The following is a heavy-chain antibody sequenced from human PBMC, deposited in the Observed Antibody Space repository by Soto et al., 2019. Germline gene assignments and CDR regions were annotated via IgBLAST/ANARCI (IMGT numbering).Heavy chain of an antibody. CDR1: GASINNFAYY. CDR3: ARRERYYGSPGWFDP. V-gene: IGHV4-39*01. Sequence: SETLSLTCSVSGASINNFAYYWGWIRQPPGKGLEWIGTVYYNENTYYNPSLKSRVAISVDTAKNQFSLNLRSVTAADTAIYFCARRERYYGSPGWFDPWGQGTLVTVSA. D-gene: IGHD3-10*01. CDR2: VYYNENT. J-gene: IGHJ5*01.